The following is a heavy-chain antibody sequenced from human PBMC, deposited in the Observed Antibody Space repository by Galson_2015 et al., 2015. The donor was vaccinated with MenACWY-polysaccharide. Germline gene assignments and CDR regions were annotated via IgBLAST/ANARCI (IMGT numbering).Heavy chain of an antibody. Sequence: SLRLSCAASAFTVSSNHMSWVRQAPGKGLEWVSVIYSGGSTYYADSVKGRFTISRDNSKNTLYLQMNSLRAEDTALYYCARLAVDNYFVYWGQGTLVAVSS. CDR3: ARLAVDNYFVY. CDR1: AFTVSSNH. V-gene: IGHV3-66*01. CDR2: IYSGGST. J-gene: IGHJ4*02. D-gene: IGHD6-19*01.